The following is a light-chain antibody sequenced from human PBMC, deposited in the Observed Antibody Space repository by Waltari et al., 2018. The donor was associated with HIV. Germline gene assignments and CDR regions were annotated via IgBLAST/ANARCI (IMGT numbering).Light chain of an antibody. V-gene: IGLV1-44*01. J-gene: IGLJ7*01. CDR3: AVWDDSLDGQPV. CDR1: RSKIGTIT. Sequence: QSVLTQPASASGNPGQRVTISCSGSRSKIGTITVTGYQQLPATSPKLLIFSDDERPSGVPDRSSGSKSGTSASLAISGLQVEDEAVCFCAVWDDSLDGQPVFGGGTLLTV. CDR2: SDD.